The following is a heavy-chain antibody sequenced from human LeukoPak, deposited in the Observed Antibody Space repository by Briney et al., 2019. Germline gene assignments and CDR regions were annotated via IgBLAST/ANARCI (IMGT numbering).Heavy chain of an antibody. D-gene: IGHD1-1*01. CDR3: AKHEGPTGPPRYSRN. CDR2: ISASGGST. CDR1: GFTFSSYW. Sequence: PGGSPRLSCAASGFTFSSYWMSWVRQAPGKGLEWVSAISASGGSTYYAESVKGRFTISRDNSMNTLYVQMNSLRPEDTAVYYCAKHEGPTGPPRYSRNGGQGTLFT. J-gene: IGHJ4*02. V-gene: IGHV3-23*01.